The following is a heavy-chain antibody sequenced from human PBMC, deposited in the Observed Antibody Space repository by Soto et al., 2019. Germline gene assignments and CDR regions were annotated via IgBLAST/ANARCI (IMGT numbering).Heavy chain of an antibody. CDR1: GFTFTSSA. CDR3: AAYDLSWSGYFAYYGMDV. Sequence: SVKVSCKASGFTFTSSAVQWVRQARGQRLEWIGWIVVGSGNTNYAQKFQERVTITRDMSTSTAYMELSSLRSEDTAVYYCAAYDLSWSGYFAYYGMDVWGQGTTVTVSS. D-gene: IGHD3-3*01. V-gene: IGHV1-58*01. J-gene: IGHJ6*02. CDR2: IVVGSGNT.